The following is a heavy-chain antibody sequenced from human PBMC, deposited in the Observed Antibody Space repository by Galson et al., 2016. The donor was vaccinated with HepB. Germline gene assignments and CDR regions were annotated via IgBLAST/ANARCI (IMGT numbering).Heavy chain of an antibody. V-gene: IGHV3-33*01. CDR1: GFSFSNFA. D-gene: IGHD3-9*01. J-gene: IGHJ6*02. Sequence: SLRLSCAASGFSFSNFAMHWVRQAPGMGREWVANIWSDGSKRDYVDSVKGRFTISRDNSKITVYLQMNSLRAEDTAVYYCASTLYDILTGAYGLDVWGQGTTVIVSS. CDR2: IWSDGSKR. CDR3: ASTLYDILTGAYGLDV.